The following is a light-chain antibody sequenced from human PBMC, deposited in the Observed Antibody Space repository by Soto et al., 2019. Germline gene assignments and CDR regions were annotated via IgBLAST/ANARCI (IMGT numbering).Light chain of an antibody. CDR2: GAS. V-gene: IGKV1-33*01. CDR3: QQYDNLPFT. Sequence: DIQMTQSPSSLSASVGDRVTITCQASQDITNYLNWYQQKSGKAPKLLISGASNLETGVPSRFSGSGSGTDFTFTISSLQPEDIATYYCQQYDNLPFTFGPGTKVDI. CDR1: QDITNY. J-gene: IGKJ3*01.